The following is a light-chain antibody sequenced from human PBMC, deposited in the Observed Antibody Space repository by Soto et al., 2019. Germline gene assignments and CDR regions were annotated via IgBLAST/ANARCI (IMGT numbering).Light chain of an antibody. CDR2: DVR. CDR1: TSDIGGYNF. V-gene: IGLV2-14*01. Sequence: QSALTQPASVSGSPGQPITISCTGTTSDIGGYNFVSWYQQHPGKAPKLLIYDVRNRPSGVSNRSSGSKSGNTASLTISGLQAEDEADYYCNSYRTISTYVFGSGTKVTVL. J-gene: IGLJ1*01. CDR3: NSYRTISTYV.